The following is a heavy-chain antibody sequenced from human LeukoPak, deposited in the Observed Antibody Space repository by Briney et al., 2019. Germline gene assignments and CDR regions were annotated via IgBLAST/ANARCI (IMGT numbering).Heavy chain of an antibody. J-gene: IGHJ4*02. CDR2: IYYTGST. Sequence: SETLSLTCTVSGGSVSSSIHYWGWIRQPPGKGLEWIGYIYYTGSTNYNPSLTSRVNISVDTSKNQFSLNLTSVTAADTAVYYCARWGSIAVARFDYWGQGTLVTVSS. CDR1: GGSVSSSIHY. CDR3: ARWGSIAVARFDY. D-gene: IGHD6-6*01. V-gene: IGHV4-61*01.